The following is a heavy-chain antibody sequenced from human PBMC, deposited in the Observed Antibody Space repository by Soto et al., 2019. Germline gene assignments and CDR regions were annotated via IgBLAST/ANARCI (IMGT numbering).Heavy chain of an antibody. J-gene: IGHJ6*02. CDR3: ARDGGEIWNNNYYYSGMDV. CDR1: GYSFTSYW. D-gene: IGHD3-16*01. V-gene: IGHV5-51*01. CDR2: IYPGGSDT. Sequence: PGESLKISCKGSGYSFTSYWIGWVRQMPGKGLEWMGIIYPGGSDTRYSPSFQGQVTISADKSISTAYLQWSSLKASDTAMYYCARDGGEIWNNNYYYSGMDVWGQGTTVTVSS.